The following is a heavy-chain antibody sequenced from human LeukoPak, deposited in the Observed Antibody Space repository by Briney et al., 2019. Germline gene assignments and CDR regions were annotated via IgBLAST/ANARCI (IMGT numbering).Heavy chain of an antibody. V-gene: IGHV1-8*01. CDR2: MNPNSGNT. CDR3: AAYQHTPCSGGSCYPDPIDY. CDR1: GYTFTSYD. D-gene: IGHD2-15*01. J-gene: IGHJ4*02. Sequence: GASVKVSCKASGYTFTSYDINWVRQATGQGLEWMGWMNPNSGNTGFAQKFQGRVTITADTSTDTAYMELSSLRSEDTAVYYCAAYQHTPCSGGSCYPDPIDYWGQGTLVTVSS.